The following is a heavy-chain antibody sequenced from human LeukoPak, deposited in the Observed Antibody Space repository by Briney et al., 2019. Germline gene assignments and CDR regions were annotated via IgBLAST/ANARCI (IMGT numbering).Heavy chain of an antibody. D-gene: IGHD5-24*01. V-gene: IGHV1-18*01. CDR1: GYTFTSYG. CDR2: ISAYNGNT. Sequence: GASVKVSCKASGYTFTSYGISWVRQAPGQGLEWMGWISAYNGNTNYAQKLQGRVTMTTDTSTSTAYMELRSLRSDDTAVYYCARDSATNYYYYGMDVRGQGTTVTVSS. J-gene: IGHJ6*02. CDR3: ARDSATNYYYYGMDV.